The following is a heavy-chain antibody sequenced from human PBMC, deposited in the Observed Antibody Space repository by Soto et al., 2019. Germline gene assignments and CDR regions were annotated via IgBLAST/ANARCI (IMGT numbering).Heavy chain of an antibody. V-gene: IGHV3-23*01. Sequence: GGSLRLSCGASGFTFSNFAMSGVRQAPGRGLEWVSGISASGRDIHYADSVKDRFTVSRDNSKNTLYLQMNSLRAEDTAIYYCAKGKTSGWYYFDYWGQGALVTVSS. CDR3: AKGKTSGWYYFDY. CDR1: GFTFSNFA. J-gene: IGHJ4*02. D-gene: IGHD6-19*01. CDR2: ISASGRDI.